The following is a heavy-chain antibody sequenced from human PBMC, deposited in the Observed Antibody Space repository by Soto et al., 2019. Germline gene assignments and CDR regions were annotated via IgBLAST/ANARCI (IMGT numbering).Heavy chain of an antibody. CDR3: AKNPGFYYDSTGYHFDY. CDR2: ISYGGGTT. CDR1: EFTFSNYA. V-gene: IGHV3-23*01. J-gene: IGHJ4*02. Sequence: HPGGSLRLSCAASEFTFSNYAMSWVRQAPGKGLEWVSAISYGGGTTYYADSVKGRFTISRDNSKNTLYLQMNSLRAEDTAVYYYAKNPGFYYDSTGYHFDYWGQGTLLTVSS. D-gene: IGHD3-22*01.